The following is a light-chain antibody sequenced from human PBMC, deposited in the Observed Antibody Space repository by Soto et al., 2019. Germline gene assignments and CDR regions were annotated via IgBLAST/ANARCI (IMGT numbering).Light chain of an antibody. V-gene: IGKV1-8*01. J-gene: IGKJ1*01. CDR3: QQYYSYART. CDR2: AAS. Sequence: AIRMTQSPSSFSASTGDRVTITCRASQGISSYLAWYQQKPGKAPKLLIYAASTLQSGVPSRFSGSGSGTDFTLTISCLQSEDFATYYCQQYYSYARTLGQGTKVEIK. CDR1: QGISSY.